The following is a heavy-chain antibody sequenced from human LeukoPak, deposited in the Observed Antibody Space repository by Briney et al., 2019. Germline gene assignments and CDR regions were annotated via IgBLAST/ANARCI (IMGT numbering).Heavy chain of an antibody. J-gene: IGHJ4*02. CDR1: GFTFSSYG. CDR3: ARTLVGATRPYYFDY. Sequence: GGSLRLSCAASGFTFSSYGMHWVRQAPGKGLEWVAFIRYDGSNKYYADSVKGRFTISRDNAKNSLYLQMNSLRAEDTAVYYCARTLVGATRPYYFDYWGQGTLVTVSS. D-gene: IGHD1-26*01. V-gene: IGHV3-30*02. CDR2: IRYDGSNK.